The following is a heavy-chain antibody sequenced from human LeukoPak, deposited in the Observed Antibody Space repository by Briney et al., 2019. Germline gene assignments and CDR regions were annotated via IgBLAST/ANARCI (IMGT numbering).Heavy chain of an antibody. J-gene: IGHJ5*02. CDR2: INPNSGDT. Sequence: ASVKVSCKASGYTFTSYGISWVRQAPGQGLEWMGWINPNSGDTNYAQKFQGRVTMTRDTSISTAYMELSSLRSDDTAVYYCARDYYDRSGYGGGFDPWGQGTLVTVSS. V-gene: IGHV1-2*02. CDR3: ARDYYDRSGYGGGFDP. D-gene: IGHD3-22*01. CDR1: GYTFTSYG.